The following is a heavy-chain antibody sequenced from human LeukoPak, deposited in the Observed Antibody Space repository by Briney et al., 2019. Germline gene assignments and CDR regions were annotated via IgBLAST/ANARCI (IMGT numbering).Heavy chain of an antibody. CDR2: ISWDGGST. CDR1: GFTFDDYT. CDR3: ARDLKKVTLVMDV. Sequence: GGSLRLSCAASGFTFDDYTMHWVRQAPGKGLEWVSLISWDGGSTYYADSVKGRFTISRDNSKNTLYLQMNSLRAEDTAVYYCARDLKKVTLVMDVWGKGTTVTVSS. D-gene: IGHD2-21*02. V-gene: IGHV3-43*01. J-gene: IGHJ6*04.